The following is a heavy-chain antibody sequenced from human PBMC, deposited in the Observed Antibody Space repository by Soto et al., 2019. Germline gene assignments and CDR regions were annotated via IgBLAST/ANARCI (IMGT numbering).Heavy chain of an antibody. CDR3: AKVNPSAAGTLNY. V-gene: IGHV3-30*18. CDR1: GSTFSSYG. Sequence: GGSLRLSCAASGSTFSSYGMHWVRQAPGKGLEWVAVISYDGSNKYYADSVKGRFTISRDNSKNTLYLQMNSLRAEDTAVYYCAKVNPSAAGTLNYWGQGTLVTVSS. CDR2: ISYDGSNK. J-gene: IGHJ4*02. D-gene: IGHD6-13*01.